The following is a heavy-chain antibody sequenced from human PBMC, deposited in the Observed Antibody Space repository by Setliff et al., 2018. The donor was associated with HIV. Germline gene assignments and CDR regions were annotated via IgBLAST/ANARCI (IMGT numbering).Heavy chain of an antibody. CDR2: INHDRTT. J-gene: IGHJ3*02. CDR1: GGSFSGYY. CDR3: ARAEMATIVAFDI. Sequence: ETLSLTCAVYGGSFSGYYWSWIRQPPGKGLEWIGEINHDRTTNYNPSLKSRVTISVDTSKNQFSLTLNSVTAADTAVYYCARAEMATIVAFDIWGQGTMVTVSS. V-gene: IGHV4-34*01. D-gene: IGHD5-12*01.